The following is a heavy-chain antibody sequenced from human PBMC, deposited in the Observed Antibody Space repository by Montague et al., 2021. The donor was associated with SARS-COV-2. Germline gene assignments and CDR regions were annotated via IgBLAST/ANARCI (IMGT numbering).Heavy chain of an antibody. V-gene: IGHV3-30*04. Sequence: SLRLSCAASGFTFSSYAMHWVRQAPGKGLEWVAVISYDGSNKYYADSVKGRFTISRDNSKNTLYLQMNSLRAEDTAVYYCARDLGSYYGMDVWGQGITVTVSS. J-gene: IGHJ6*02. CDR3: ARDLGSYYGMDV. CDR2: ISYDGSNK. CDR1: GFTFSSYA.